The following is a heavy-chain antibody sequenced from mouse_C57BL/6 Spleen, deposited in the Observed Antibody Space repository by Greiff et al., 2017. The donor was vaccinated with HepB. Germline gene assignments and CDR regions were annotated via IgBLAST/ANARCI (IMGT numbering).Heavy chain of an antibody. J-gene: IGHJ2*01. V-gene: IGHV1-26*01. CDR1: GYTFTDYY. Sequence: VQLQQSGPELVKPGASVKISCKASGYTFTDYYMNWVKQSHGKSLEWIGDINPNNGGTSYNQKFKGKATLTVDKSSSTAYMELRSLTSEDSAVYYCARGLTGYYWGQGTTLTVSS. CDR2: INPNNGGT. CDR3: ARGLTGYY. D-gene: IGHD4-1*01.